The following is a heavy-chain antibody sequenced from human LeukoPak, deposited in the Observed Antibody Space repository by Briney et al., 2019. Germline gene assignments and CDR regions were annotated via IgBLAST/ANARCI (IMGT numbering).Heavy chain of an antibody. V-gene: IGHV3-13*01. D-gene: IGHD4-11*01. CDR1: GFTFSSYD. Sequence: TGGSLRLSCAASGFTFSSYDMHWVRQATGKGLEWVSAIGTAGDTYYPGSVKGRFTISRENAKNSLYLQMNSLRAGDTAVYYCARGLTLMPTTVPFQTGNYYGMDVWGQGTTVTVSS. CDR2: IGTAGDT. CDR3: ARGLTLMPTTVPFQTGNYYGMDV. J-gene: IGHJ6*02.